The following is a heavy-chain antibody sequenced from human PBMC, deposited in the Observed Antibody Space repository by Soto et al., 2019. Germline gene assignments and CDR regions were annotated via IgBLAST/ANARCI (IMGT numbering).Heavy chain of an antibody. CDR1: GGIFSSYG. CDR3: ARDRPITMVRGVITYYYYGMDV. CDR2: TITIFGAA. V-gene: IGHV1-69*06. J-gene: IGHJ6*02. Sequence: GASVKVSCKASGGIFSSYGISWVRQAPGQGLEWMGGTITIFGAANYAQKFQGRVTITADKYTSTAYMELTSLRSEDTAVYYCARDRPITMVRGVITYYYYGMDVWGQGTTVTVSS. D-gene: IGHD3-10*01.